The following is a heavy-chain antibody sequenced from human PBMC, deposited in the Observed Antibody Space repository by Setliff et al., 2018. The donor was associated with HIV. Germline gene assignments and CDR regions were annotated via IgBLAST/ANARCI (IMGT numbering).Heavy chain of an antibody. CDR3: ITESYSRSWYY. J-gene: IGHJ4*02. D-gene: IGHD6-13*01. CDR1: GFTLNSYW. V-gene: IGHV3-74*01. Sequence: PGGSLRLSCAASGFTLNSYWMRWVHQVPGKGLVWASFINSDGSTTGYADSVKGRFTISRDNARNLLYLQMNSLRAEDTAVYYCITESYSRSWYYWGQGTLVTVSS. CDR2: INSDGSTT.